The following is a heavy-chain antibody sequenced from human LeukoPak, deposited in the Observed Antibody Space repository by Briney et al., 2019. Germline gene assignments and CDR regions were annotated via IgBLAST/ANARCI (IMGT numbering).Heavy chain of an antibody. V-gene: IGHV1-2*02. CDR1: GYTSTGYY. Sequence: ASVKVSCKASGYTSTGYYIHWVRQAPGQGLEWMGWINPNSGGTNYAQKFQGRGTMTRDTSISTAYMELSRLRSDDTDVYYCARPTHYYDSSDYYFDAFDIWGQGTMVTVSS. J-gene: IGHJ3*02. CDR2: INPNSGGT. CDR3: ARPTHYYDSSDYYFDAFDI. D-gene: IGHD3-22*01.